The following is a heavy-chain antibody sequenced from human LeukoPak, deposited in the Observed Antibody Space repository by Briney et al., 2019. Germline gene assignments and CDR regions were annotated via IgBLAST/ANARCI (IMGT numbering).Heavy chain of an antibody. J-gene: IGHJ4*02. D-gene: IGHD6-19*01. CDR3: AKDTSGWRLKYYFDY. Sequence: SGGSLRLSCAASGFTFNSYSMHWVRQAPGKGLEWVAVISYDGSNKYYADSVKGRFTISRDNSKNTLYLQMNSLRAEDTAVYYCAKDTSGWRLKYYFDYWGQGTLVTVSS. CDR1: GFTFNSYS. V-gene: IGHV3-30*04. CDR2: ISYDGSNK.